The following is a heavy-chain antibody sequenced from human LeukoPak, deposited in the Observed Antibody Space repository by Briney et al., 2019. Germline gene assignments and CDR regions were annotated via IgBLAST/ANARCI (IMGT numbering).Heavy chain of an antibody. D-gene: IGHD3-10*01. J-gene: IGHJ4*02. Sequence: GRSLRLSCAASGFSFSSYAMHWVRQAPGKGLEWVAVISYDGSNKYYADSVKGRFTISRDNSKNTLYLQMNSLRAEDTAVYYCARDFKGRRPYYYGSGSYLVPLDYWGQGTLVTVSS. CDR2: ISYDGSNK. CDR3: ARDFKGRRPYYYGSGSYLVPLDY. CDR1: GFSFSSYA. V-gene: IGHV3-30-3*01.